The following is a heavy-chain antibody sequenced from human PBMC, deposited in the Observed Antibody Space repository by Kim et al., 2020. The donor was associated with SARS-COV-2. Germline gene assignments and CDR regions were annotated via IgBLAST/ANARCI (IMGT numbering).Heavy chain of an antibody. CDR3: ARRFCDSPRCNKHWFDS. CDR2: ITTYNGDT. V-gene: IGHV1-18*01. D-gene: IGHD3-22*01. Sequence: ASVKVSCKASGYSFTTYDITWVRQAPGQGLEWMGWITTYNGDTTYAKNFQGRVTMTTDTSTATVYMEVRSLRSDDTAVYYCARRFCDSPRCNKHWFDSWGQGALVTVSS. J-gene: IGHJ5*01. CDR1: GYSFTTYD.